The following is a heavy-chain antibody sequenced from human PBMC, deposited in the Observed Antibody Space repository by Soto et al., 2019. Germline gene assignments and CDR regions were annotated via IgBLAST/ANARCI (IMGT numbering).Heavy chain of an antibody. V-gene: IGHV3-23*01. J-gene: IGHJ1*01. Sequence: EVNLLESGGGVVQPGESLRISCVGSGFAFKNYAMTWFRQAPGKGLEWVSGTTGSGANKHYADSVSGRFTISRDNSKKTLYLQMTSLRVEATAVYYCAKDGDFGEDGPAEYFEHWGQGTLVTVSS. CDR2: TTGSGANK. CDR1: GFAFKNYA. D-gene: IGHD4-17*01. CDR3: AKDGDFGEDGPAEYFEH.